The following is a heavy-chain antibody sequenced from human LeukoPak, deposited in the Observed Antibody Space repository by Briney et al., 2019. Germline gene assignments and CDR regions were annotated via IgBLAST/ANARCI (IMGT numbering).Heavy chain of an antibody. Sequence: GGSLRLSCAASGFTFSDYYMTWIRQAPGKGLECLSYISDTGDTTYYADSVKGRFTISRDNAKNSLYLQMNSLRAEDTALYYCARIESSGSAIDIWGQGTMVTVSS. D-gene: IGHD3-22*01. CDR3: ARIESSGSAIDI. CDR2: ISDTGDTT. V-gene: IGHV3-11*01. CDR1: GFTFSDYY. J-gene: IGHJ3*02.